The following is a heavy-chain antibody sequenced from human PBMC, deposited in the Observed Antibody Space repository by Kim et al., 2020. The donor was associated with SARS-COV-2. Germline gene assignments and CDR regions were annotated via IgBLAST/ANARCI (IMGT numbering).Heavy chain of an antibody. CDR2: ISYDGSNK. V-gene: IGHV3-30*18. Sequence: GGSLRLSCAASGFTFSSYGMHWVRQAPGKGLEWVAVISYDGSNKYYADSVKGRFTISRDNSKNTLYLQMNSLRAEDTAVYYCAKEIVSRTLDYWGQGTLVTVSS. CDR1: GFTFSSYG. D-gene: IGHD3-16*02. J-gene: IGHJ4*02. CDR3: AKEIVSRTLDY.